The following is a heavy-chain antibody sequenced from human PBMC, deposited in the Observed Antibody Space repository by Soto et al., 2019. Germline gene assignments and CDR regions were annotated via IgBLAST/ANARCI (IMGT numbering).Heavy chain of an antibody. D-gene: IGHD1-20*01. Sequence: GGSLRLSCAASGFTFSSYSMNWVRQAPGKGLEWVSSISSSSSYIYYANSVKGRFTISRDNAKNSLYLQMNSLRAEDTAVYYCARDRGITGIPIFDYWGQGTLVTVSS. CDR1: GFTFSSYS. J-gene: IGHJ4*02. V-gene: IGHV3-21*01. CDR2: ISSSSSYI. CDR3: ARDRGITGIPIFDY.